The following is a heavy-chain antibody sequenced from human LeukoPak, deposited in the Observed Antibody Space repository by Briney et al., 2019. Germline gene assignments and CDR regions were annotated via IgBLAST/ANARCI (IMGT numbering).Heavy chain of an antibody. D-gene: IGHD3-10*01. V-gene: IGHV4-59*01. CDR1: GGSITSYY. CDR3: ARAPYGRWFDP. Sequence: PSETLSLTCTVSGGSITSYYWSWIRQPPGKGLEWIGYIYYSGSTNYNPSLKSRVTISVDTSKNQFSLKLSSVTAADTAVYYCARAPYGRWFDPWGQGTLVTVSS. CDR2: IYYSGST. J-gene: IGHJ5*02.